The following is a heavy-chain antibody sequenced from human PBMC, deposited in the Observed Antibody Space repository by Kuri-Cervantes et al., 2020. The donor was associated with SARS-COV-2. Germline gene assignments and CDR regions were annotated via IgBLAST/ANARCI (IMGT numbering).Heavy chain of an antibody. J-gene: IGHJ3*02. D-gene: IGHD6-13*01. CDR2: TSGSGGST. Sequence: GESLKISCAASGFTFSSYSMNWVRQAPGKGLEWVSATSGSGGSTYYADSVKGRFTISRDNSKNTLYLQMNSLRAEDTAVYYCARDLNRYSSSWGAFDIWGQGTMVTVSS. CDR3: ARDLNRYSSSWGAFDI. CDR1: GFTFSSYS. V-gene: IGHV3-23*01.